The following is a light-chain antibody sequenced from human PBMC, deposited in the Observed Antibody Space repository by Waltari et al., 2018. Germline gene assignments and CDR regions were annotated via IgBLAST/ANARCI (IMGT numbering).Light chain of an antibody. V-gene: IGLV3-10*01. CDR2: EDS. J-gene: IGLJ1*01. CDR1: ALPTKQ. Sequence: SYELTQPPSVSVSPGQTARITCSGDALPTKQAYWYQQKSGQAPVLGIYEDSKRPSGIPERVSGASSGTMATLTISGAQVEDEADYYCYSTDSSGNLYVFGTGTKVTVL. CDR3: YSTDSSGNLYV.